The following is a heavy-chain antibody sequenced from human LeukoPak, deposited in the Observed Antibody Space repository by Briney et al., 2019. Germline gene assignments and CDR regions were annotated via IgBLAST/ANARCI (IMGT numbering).Heavy chain of an antibody. V-gene: IGHV4-34*01. CDR1: GGSFSGYY. Sequence: SETLSLTCAVYGGSFSGYYWSWIRQPPGKGLEWIGEINHSGSTNYNPSLKSRVTISVDTSKNQFSLKLSSVTAADTAVYYCARHTYYYDSSGYSPSDYWGQGTLVTVSS. J-gene: IGHJ4*02. D-gene: IGHD3-22*01. CDR2: INHSGST. CDR3: ARHTYYYDSSGYSPSDY.